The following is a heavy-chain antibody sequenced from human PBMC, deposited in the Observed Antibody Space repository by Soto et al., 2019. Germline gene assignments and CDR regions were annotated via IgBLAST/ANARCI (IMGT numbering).Heavy chain of an antibody. CDR3: ARGLRFLGYNDY. CDR2: IIPILGIA. V-gene: IGHV1-69*02. CDR1: GGTFSSYT. D-gene: IGHD3-3*01. J-gene: IGHJ4*02. Sequence: GASVKVSCKASGGTFSSYTISWVRQAPGQGLEWMGRIIPILGIANYAQKFQGRVTITADKSTSTAYMELSSLRPEDTAVYYCARGLRFLGYNDYWGQGTLVTVS.